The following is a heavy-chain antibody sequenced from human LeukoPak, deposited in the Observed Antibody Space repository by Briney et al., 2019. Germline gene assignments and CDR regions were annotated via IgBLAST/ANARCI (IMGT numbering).Heavy chain of an antibody. CDR3: TRMTTGHDY. CDR2: INHSGYT. CDR1: GVSFDDYY. D-gene: IGHD4-17*01. J-gene: IGHJ4*02. V-gene: IGHV4-34*01. Sequence: SETLSLTCGVSGVSFDDYYWSWVRQTPGKGLEWLGEINHSGYTNDSPSLKSRVTLSIDTSRNQFSLNLRSVTVADAGIYYCTRMTTGHDYWGQGTLVILSS.